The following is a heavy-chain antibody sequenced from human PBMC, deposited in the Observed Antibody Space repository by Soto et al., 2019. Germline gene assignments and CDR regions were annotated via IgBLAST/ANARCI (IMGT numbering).Heavy chain of an antibody. J-gene: IGHJ4*02. CDR3: AGRPLSSGWYYFDY. D-gene: IGHD6-19*01. V-gene: IGHV3-48*03. CDR1: GFTLSSYE. Sequence: EVQLVESGGGVVQPGGSLRLSCAASGFTLSSYEMNWVRQAPGKGLEWVSYISSGGNTMYYADSVKGRFTITRDNAKNALYLQMTSLRAEDTAVYYCAGRPLSSGWYYFDYWGQGTLVTVSS. CDR2: ISSGGNTM.